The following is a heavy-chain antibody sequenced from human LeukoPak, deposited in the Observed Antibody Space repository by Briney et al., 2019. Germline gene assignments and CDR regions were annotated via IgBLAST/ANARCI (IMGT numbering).Heavy chain of an antibody. V-gene: IGHV3-21*06. CDR1: GFTFTSYN. CDR3: ARDPYSGNYGAYYYYYMDV. D-gene: IGHD1-26*01. J-gene: IGHJ6*03. CDR2: ITSSSSYI. Sequence: PGGSLRLSCAASGFTFTSYNMNWVRQAPGKGLEWVSSITSSSSYIYYADSVKGRFTISRDNAKNSLYLQMDSLRVEDTAVYYCARDPYSGNYGAYYYYYMDVWGKGTTVTVSS.